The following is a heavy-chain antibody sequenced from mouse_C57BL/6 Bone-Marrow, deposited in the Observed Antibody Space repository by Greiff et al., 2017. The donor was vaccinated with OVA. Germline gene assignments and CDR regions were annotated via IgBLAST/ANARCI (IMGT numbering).Heavy chain of an antibody. CDR3: ARVTMIKGFAY. J-gene: IGHJ3*01. CDR1: GFTFSSYA. V-gene: IGHV5-4*03. CDR2: ISDGGSYT. Sequence: EVMLVESGGGLVKPGGSLKLSCAASGFTFSSYAMSWVRQTPEKRLEWVATISDGGSYTYYPDNVKGRFTISRDNAKNTLYLQLSHLKSEDTAMYYCARVTMIKGFAYWGQGTLVTVSA. D-gene: IGHD2-4*01.